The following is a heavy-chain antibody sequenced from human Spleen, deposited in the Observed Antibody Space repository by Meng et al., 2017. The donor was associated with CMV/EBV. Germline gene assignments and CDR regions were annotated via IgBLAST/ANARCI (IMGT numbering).Heavy chain of an antibody. CDR3: ARGLFDYGMDV. V-gene: IGHV3-53*01. Sequence: GESLKISCAASGFTFSSYAMSWVRQAPGKGLEWVSVIYSGGSTYYADSVKGRFTISRDNSKNTLYLQMNSLRAEDTAVYYCARGLFDYGMDVWGQGTTVTVSS. CDR1: GFTFSSYA. J-gene: IGHJ6*02. CDR2: IYSGGST.